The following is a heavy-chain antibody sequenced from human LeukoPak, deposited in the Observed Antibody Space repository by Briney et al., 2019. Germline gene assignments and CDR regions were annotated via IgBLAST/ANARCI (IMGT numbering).Heavy chain of an antibody. V-gene: IGHV4-4*07. CDR1: GGSFTTYY. D-gene: IGHD3-10*01. CDR2: IDSSGTT. J-gene: IGHJ4*02. CDR3: ARDAKYYYGSRTFFFYEH. Sequence: SETLSLTCTVSGGSFTTYYWSWIRQPAGRGLEWIGHIDSSGTTNYNPSLKSRVTMSTDPSKNQFSLKLSSVTAADTAIYYWARDAKYYYGSRTFFFYEHWGQGTLLTVSS.